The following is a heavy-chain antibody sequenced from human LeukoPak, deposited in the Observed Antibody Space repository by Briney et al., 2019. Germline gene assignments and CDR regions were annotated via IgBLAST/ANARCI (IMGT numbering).Heavy chain of an antibody. CDR2: IIPILGIA. Sequence: GASVKVSCKASGGTFSSYAISWVRQAPGQGLEWMGRIIPILGIANYAQKFQGIVTITADKSTSTAYMELSSLRSEDTAVYYCAGSSTRDLDYWGQGTLVTVSS. J-gene: IGHJ4*02. D-gene: IGHD2-2*01. V-gene: IGHV1-69*04. CDR1: GGTFSSYA. CDR3: AGSSTRDLDY.